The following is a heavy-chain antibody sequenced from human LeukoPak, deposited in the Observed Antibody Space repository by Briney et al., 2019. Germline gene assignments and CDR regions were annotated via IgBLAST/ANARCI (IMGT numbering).Heavy chain of an antibody. CDR2: ISYDGSNT. CDR3: AKSLTYDSSGYIAY. D-gene: IGHD3-22*01. V-gene: IGHV3-30*18. CDR1: GFTFSSYG. Sequence: PGRSLRLSCAASGFTFSSYGMHWVRQAPGKGLEWVAVISYDGSNTYYADSVKGRFTVSRDDSKNKLYLQMNSLRAEDTALYYCAKSLTYDSSGYIAYWGQGTLVTVSS. J-gene: IGHJ4*02.